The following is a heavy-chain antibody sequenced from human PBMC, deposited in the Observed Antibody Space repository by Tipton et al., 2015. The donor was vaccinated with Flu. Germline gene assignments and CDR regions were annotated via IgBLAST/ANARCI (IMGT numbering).Heavy chain of an antibody. J-gene: IGHJ4*02. Sequence: TLSLTCTVSSGSMNGHYWTWIRQPPGKGLEWIGYIYNREYTSYNPSLKSRVSISADTSKNQFSLRLSSVTAADAALYYCARNRGSNYAYRFDFWGQGTVVTVSS. CDR2: IYNREYT. CDR3: ARNRGSNYAYRFDF. CDR1: SGSMNGHY. D-gene: IGHD3-16*01. V-gene: IGHV4-59*11.